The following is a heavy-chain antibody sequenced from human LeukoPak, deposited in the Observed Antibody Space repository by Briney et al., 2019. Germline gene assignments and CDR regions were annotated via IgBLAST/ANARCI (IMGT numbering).Heavy chain of an antibody. CDR3: AKDGGAASSGSQFFNY. CDR2: MNPNSGNT. J-gene: IGHJ4*02. D-gene: IGHD1-26*01. V-gene: IGHV1-8*01. CDR1: GYTFTSYD. Sequence: ASVKVSCKASGYTFTSYDISWVRQATGQGLEWMGWMNPNSGNTGYAQKFQGRVTMTRNTSISTAYMELSSLRSEDTAVYYCAKDGGAASSGSQFFNYWGQGALVTVS.